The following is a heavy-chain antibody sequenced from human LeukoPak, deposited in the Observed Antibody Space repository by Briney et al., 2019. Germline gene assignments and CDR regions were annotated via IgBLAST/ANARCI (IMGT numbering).Heavy chain of an antibody. V-gene: IGHV4-59*01. CDR1: GGSISSYY. D-gene: IGHD3-16*02. CDR3: ARADGAPYDYVWGSYRLDP. Sequence: SETLSLTCTVSGGSISSYYLSWIRQPPGKGLEWIGYIYYSGSTNYNPSLKSRVTISVDTSKNQFSLKLSSVTAADTAAYYCARADGAPYDYVWGSYRLDPWGQGTLVTVSS. J-gene: IGHJ5*02. CDR2: IYYSGST.